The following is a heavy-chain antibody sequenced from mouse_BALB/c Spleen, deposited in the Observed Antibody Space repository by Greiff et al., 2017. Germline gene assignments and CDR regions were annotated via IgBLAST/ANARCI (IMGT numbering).Heavy chain of an antibody. J-gene: IGHJ4*01. CDR2: ISSGGSYT. CDR1: GFTFSSYG. V-gene: IGHV5-6*02. Sequence: EVKVVESGGDLVKPGGSLKLSCAASGFTFSSYGMSWVRQTPDKRLEWVATISSGGSYTYYPDSVKGRFTISRDNAKNTLYLQMSSLKSEDTAMYYCARRSDLSLYAMDYWGQGTSVTVSS. CDR3: ARRSDLSLYAMDY. D-gene: IGHD1-1*01.